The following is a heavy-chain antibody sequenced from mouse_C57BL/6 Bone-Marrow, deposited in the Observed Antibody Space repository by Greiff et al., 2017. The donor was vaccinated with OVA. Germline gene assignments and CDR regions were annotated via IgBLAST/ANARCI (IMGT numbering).Heavy chain of an antibody. CDR3: ARAIYYDYDVDY. CDR1: GYTFTSYW. D-gene: IGHD2-4*01. CDR2: IHPNSGST. J-gene: IGHJ2*01. V-gene: IGHV1-64*01. Sequence: QVQLQQPGAELVKPGASVKLSCTASGYTFTSYWMPWVKQRPGQGLEWIGMIHPNSGSTNYNESFKSQFILSVDKSSSTLYLQLSSLTSEDSAVYDCARAIYYDYDVDYWGQGTTLTVSS.